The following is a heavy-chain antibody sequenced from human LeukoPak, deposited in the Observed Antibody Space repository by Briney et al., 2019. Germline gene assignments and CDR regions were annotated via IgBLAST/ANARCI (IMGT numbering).Heavy chain of an antibody. CDR2: IKQDGSEK. CDR3: ARVPTKTKYTPGRDYYYYYYMDV. CDR1: GFTFSSYW. Sequence: GGSLRLSCAASGFTFSSYWMSWVRQAPGKGLEWVANIKQDGSEKYYVDSVKGRFTISRDNAKNSLYLQMNSLRAEDTAVYYCARVPTKTKYTPGRDYYYYYYMDVWGKGTTVTVSS. J-gene: IGHJ6*03. D-gene: IGHD2-2*02. V-gene: IGHV3-7*01.